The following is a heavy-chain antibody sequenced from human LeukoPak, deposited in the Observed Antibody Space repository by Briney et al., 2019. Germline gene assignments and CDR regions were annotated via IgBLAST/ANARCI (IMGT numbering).Heavy chain of an antibody. V-gene: IGHV3-73*01. CDR3: TTVQLSYDFWSGYYLDY. CDR2: IRSKANSYAT. Sequence: GGSLKLSCAASGFTFSGSAMHWVRQASGKGLEWVGRIRSKANSYATAYAASVKGRFTISRDDSKNTAYLQMNSLKTEDTAVYYCTTVQLSYDFWSGYYLDYWGQGTLVTVSS. D-gene: IGHD3-3*01. J-gene: IGHJ4*02. CDR1: GFTFSGSA.